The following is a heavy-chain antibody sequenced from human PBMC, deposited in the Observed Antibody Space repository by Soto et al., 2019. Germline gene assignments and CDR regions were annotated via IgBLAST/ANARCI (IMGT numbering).Heavy chain of an antibody. D-gene: IGHD2-21*01. V-gene: IGHV2-5*01. J-gene: IGHJ6*02. Sequence: SGPTLVNPTQTLTLTCTFSGFSLTTGGVGVGWIRQPPGRSLEWLAVIYWNDDRRRSPSLENRLTITKDTSKNQVVLTMTNMDPVDAATYYCIYRRASWDYHGLDVWGQGTPVTVSS. CDR3: IYRRASWDYHGLDV. CDR1: GFSLTTGGVG. CDR2: IYWNDDR.